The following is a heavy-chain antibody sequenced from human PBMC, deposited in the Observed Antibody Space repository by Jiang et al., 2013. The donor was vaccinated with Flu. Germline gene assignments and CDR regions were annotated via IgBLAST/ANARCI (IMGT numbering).Heavy chain of an antibody. CDR3: VRARGSGGKYNRFDS. Sequence: SGAEVKKPGASVRLSCKTSGYNFIDFSIHWVRQTPRQSLEWMGWIVTSNGGTKYSQKFQGRVTFVRDTSAATVYMEMPFLTFDDTATYYCVRARGSGGKYNRFDSWGQGTLVTVS. D-gene: IGHD3-16*01. V-gene: IGHV1-3*04. J-gene: IGHJ5*01. CDR1: GYNFIDFS. CDR2: IVTSNGGT.